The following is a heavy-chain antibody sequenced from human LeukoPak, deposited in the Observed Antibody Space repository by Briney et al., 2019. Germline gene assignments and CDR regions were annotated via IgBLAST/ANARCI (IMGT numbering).Heavy chain of an antibody. CDR3: AKDRYGTNWDDAFDV. J-gene: IGHJ3*01. V-gene: IGHV3-23*01. CDR2: ISGSGGTT. CDR1: GFTFSNYA. Sequence: GGSLRLSCAASGFTFSNYAMSWVRQAPGKGLEGVSAISGSGGTTYYADSVKGRFTISRDNFKNTLYLQMNSLRAEDTAVYYCAKDRYGTNWDDAFDVWGQGTMVTVSS. D-gene: IGHD1-1*01.